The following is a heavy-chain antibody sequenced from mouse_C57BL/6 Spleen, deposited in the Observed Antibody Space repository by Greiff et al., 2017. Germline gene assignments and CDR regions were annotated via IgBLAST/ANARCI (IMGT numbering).Heavy chain of an antibody. J-gene: IGHJ3*01. V-gene: IGHV1-50*01. D-gene: IGHD2-2*01. CDR3: ARGGVTRPWFAY. CDR1: VYTFTSYW. CDR2: IEPSDSYT. Sequence: KQSCKAFVYTFTSYWMPWVKNRAAQGLEWIGEIEPSDSYTNYYQKCKGKATLTVDSSSSTAYKPRISLTSADSAVYYCARGGVTRPWFAYWGQGTLVTVSA.